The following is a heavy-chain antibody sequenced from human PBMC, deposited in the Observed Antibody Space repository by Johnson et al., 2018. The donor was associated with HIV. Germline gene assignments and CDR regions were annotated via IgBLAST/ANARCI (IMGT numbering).Heavy chain of an antibody. D-gene: IGHD3-22*01. CDR2: MWYDGSNK. V-gene: IGHV3-33*01. J-gene: IGHJ3*02. Sequence: QEQLVESGGGVVQPGRSLRLSCAASGFTFSTYGMHWVRQAPGKGREWVAAMWYDGSNKYYADYVKGRCTISRDNTKNTLYLQMNSLRAEDTAVYYCARGYYYDSSGSDYAFDIWGQGTMVTVSS. CDR1: GFTFSTYG. CDR3: ARGYYYDSSGSDYAFDI.